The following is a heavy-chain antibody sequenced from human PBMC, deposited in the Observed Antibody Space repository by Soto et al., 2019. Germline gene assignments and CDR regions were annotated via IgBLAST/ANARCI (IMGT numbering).Heavy chain of an antibody. CDR2: IIPILDTT. J-gene: IGHJ5*02. CDR3: ARTNPKNGGFDP. V-gene: IGHV1-69*08. Sequence: SVKVSCKASGGTFSSYTISWVRQAPGQGLEWMGRIIPILDTTNYARKFQGRVTITADKSTSTAYMELSSLRSEDTAVYYCARTNPKNGGFDPWGQGTLVTVSS. CDR1: GGTFSSYT.